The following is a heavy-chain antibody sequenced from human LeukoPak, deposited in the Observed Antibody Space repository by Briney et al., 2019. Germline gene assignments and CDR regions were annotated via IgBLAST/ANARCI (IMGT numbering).Heavy chain of an antibody. Sequence: PGGSLRLSCTVSGFPFSVYEMNWVRQAPGRGLEWVSNIGRSGTHRYYAESVKGRLSISRDNAENSLFLQMNSLRVEDTGIYYCALLAVASDFDYWGQGALVTVSS. J-gene: IGHJ4*02. CDR3: ALLAVASDFDY. V-gene: IGHV3-48*03. CDR2: IGRSGTHR. D-gene: IGHD6-19*01. CDR1: GFPFSVYE.